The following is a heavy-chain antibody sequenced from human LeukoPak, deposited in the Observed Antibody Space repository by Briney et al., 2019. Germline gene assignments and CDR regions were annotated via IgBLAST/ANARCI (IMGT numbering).Heavy chain of an antibody. CDR3: AREGEMATIISYYYYMDV. CDR2: INWNGGST. J-gene: IGHJ6*03. D-gene: IGHD5-24*01. Sequence: GALRLSCAASGFTFDDYGMSWVRQAPGKGLEWVSGINWNGGSTGYADSVKGRFTISRDNAKNSLYLQMNSLRAEDTAVYYCAREGEMATIISYYYYMDVWGKGTTVTVSS. V-gene: IGHV3-20*04. CDR1: GFTFDDYG.